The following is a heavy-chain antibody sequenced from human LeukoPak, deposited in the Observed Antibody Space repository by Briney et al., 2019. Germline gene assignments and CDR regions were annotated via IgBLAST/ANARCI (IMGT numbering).Heavy chain of an antibody. CDR3: ARPSSGYFYYFDS. J-gene: IGHJ4*02. CDR2: VYHSGST. V-gene: IGHV4-38-2*02. Sequence: SETLSLTCTVSDYSISTDYYWGWLRQSPGKGPEWIASVYHSGSTYYNPSLKSRVTVSVDTSKNQFSLKVNSVTAADTAVYYCARPSSGYFYYFDSWGQGTLVTVSS. CDR1: DYSISTDYY. D-gene: IGHD6-19*01.